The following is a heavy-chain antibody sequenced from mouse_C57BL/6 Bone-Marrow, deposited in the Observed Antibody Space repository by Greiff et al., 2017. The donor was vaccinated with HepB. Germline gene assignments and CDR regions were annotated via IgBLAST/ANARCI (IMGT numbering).Heavy chain of an antibody. D-gene: IGHD1-1*01. CDR1: GYTFTSYW. Sequence: QVQLQQPGAELVRPGSSVKLSCKASGYTFTSYWMDWVKQRPGQGLEWIGNIYPSDSETHYNQKFKDKATLTVDKSSSTAYMQLSSLTSEDSAVYYCAREGYYYGSSGAMDDWGQGTSVTVSS. CDR3: AREGYYYGSSGAMDD. V-gene: IGHV1-61*01. J-gene: IGHJ4*01. CDR2: IYPSDSET.